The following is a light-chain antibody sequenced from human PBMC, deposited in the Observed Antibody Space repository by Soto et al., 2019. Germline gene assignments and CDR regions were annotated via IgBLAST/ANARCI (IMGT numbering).Light chain of an antibody. V-gene: IGLV1-44*01. Sequence: QSALTQPPSASGTPGQRVTISCSGRRSNVGTNLLNWYQQLPGTAPKLLIYAHIQRPSAVPDRFSGSTSGTSASLPISGLQSEDEADYYCAVWDDRLNGYVFGTGTKVTVL. J-gene: IGLJ1*01. CDR3: AVWDDRLNGYV. CDR1: RSNVGTNL. CDR2: AHI.